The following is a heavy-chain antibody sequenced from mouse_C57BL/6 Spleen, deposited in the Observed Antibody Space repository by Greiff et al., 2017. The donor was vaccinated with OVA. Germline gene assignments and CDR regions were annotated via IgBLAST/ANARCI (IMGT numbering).Heavy chain of an antibody. CDR1: GYTFTSYW. Sequence: QVQLQQPGAELVKPGASVKMSCKASGYTFTSYWITWVKQRPGQGLEWIADIYPGSGSTNYNEKFKSKATLTVDTSSSTAYMQLSSLTSEDSAVYYCARGFITTVGEDYWGQGTTLTVSS. CDR3: ARGFITTVGEDY. J-gene: IGHJ2*01. D-gene: IGHD1-1*01. CDR2: IYPGSGST. V-gene: IGHV1-55*01.